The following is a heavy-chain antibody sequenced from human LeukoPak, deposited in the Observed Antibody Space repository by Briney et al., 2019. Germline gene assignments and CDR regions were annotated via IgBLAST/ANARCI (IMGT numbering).Heavy chain of an antibody. Sequence: GGSLRLSCAASGFTFSSYDMHWVRQATGKGLEWVSAIGTAGDTYYPGSVKGRFTISRENAKNSLYLQMNSLRAGDTAVYYCARVSGGSGSFHFDYWGQGTLVTVSS. CDR1: GFTFSSYD. D-gene: IGHD3-10*01. CDR2: IGTAGDT. V-gene: IGHV3-13*01. CDR3: ARVSGGSGSFHFDY. J-gene: IGHJ4*02.